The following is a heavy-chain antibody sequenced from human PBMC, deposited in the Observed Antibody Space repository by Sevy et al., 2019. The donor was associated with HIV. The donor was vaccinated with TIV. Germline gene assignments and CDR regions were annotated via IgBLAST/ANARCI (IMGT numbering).Heavy chain of an antibody. CDR2: MNPNSGNT. CDR3: ARGVVVVAANHYYYYGMDV. CDR1: GYTFTSYD. Sequence: ASVKVSCKASGYTFTSYDINWVRQATGQGLEWMGWMNPNSGNTGYGQKFQGGVTMTRNTSISTAYMELSSLRSEDTAVYYCARGVVVVAANHYYYYGMDVWGQRTTVTVSS. J-gene: IGHJ6*02. V-gene: IGHV1-8*01. D-gene: IGHD2-15*01.